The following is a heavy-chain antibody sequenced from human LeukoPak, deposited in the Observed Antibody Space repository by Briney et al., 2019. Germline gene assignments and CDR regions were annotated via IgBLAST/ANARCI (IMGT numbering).Heavy chain of an antibody. Sequence: GGSLILSCAASGFTFSSYAMSWVRQAPGKGLEWVSTISGSGSTTYYAGSVKGRFTISRDNSKNILYLQMNSLRVEDTAAYYCAKAFREFGSSSYSSFDIWGQGTLVTVSS. CDR3: AKAFREFGSSSYSSFDI. V-gene: IGHV3-23*01. CDR2: ISGSGSTT. J-gene: IGHJ3*02. CDR1: GFTFSSYA. D-gene: IGHD6-13*01.